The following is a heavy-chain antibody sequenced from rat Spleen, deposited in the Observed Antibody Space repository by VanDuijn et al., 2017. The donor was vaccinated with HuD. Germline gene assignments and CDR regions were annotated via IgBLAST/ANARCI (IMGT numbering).Heavy chain of an antibody. Sequence: EVQLVESGGGLVQPGNSLKLSCAASGFTFSDYAMAWVRQSPEKGLEWVATIVFDSSGVYYRNSVKGRFTLSRDNTRNTLYLQMDSLRSEDTATDYCARHPTYYGFDGDWFACWGQGTLVTVSS. J-gene: IGHJ3*01. CDR1: GFTFSDYA. V-gene: IGHV5-17*01. CDR3: ARHPTYYGFDGDWFAC. CDR2: IVFDSSGV. D-gene: IGHD1-9*01.